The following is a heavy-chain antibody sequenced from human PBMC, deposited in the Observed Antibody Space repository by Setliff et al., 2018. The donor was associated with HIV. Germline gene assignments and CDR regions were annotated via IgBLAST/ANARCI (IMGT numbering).Heavy chain of an antibody. D-gene: IGHD5-18*01. CDR1: GGSFSGYY. J-gene: IGHJ4*02. Sequence: SETLSLTCAVYGGSFSGYYWSWIRQPPGKGLEWIGEIIHSGSTNYNPSLKSRVTISVDTSKNQFSLKLSSVTAADTAVYYCARMDTSYRSFEYWGQGTLVTVSS. CDR2: IIHSGST. V-gene: IGHV4-34*12. CDR3: ARMDTSYRSFEY.